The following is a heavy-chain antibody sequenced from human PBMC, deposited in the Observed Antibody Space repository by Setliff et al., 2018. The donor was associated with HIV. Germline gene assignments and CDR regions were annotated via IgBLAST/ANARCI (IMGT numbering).Heavy chain of an antibody. CDR2: ISSVGTI. J-gene: IGHJ3*02. CDR1: GFTFSTYS. CDR3: ARDRRYYDSRQPWALDI. V-gene: IGHV3-48*01. Sequence: PGESLKISCAASGFTFSTYSMNWVRQAPGKGLEWVSYISSVGTIYYADSVKGRFTISRDNARNSLYLQMDSLRAEDTALYYCARDRRYYDSRQPWALDIWGQGTMVTVSS. D-gene: IGHD3-22*01.